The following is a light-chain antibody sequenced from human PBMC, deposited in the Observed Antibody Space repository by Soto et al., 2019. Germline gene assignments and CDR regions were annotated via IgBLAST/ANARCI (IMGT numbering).Light chain of an antibody. J-gene: IGLJ1*01. CDR3: TSYSSSDIFYV. CDR2: QVT. V-gene: IGLV2-14*01. Sequence: QSALTQPASVSGSPGQSITISCTGTSSDIGGYYYVSWYQHHPGKAPKLLIYQVTNRPSRVSNRFSGSKSGNTASLTISGLQADDEADYYCTSYSSSDIFYVFGTGTKVHRP. CDR1: SSDIGGYYY.